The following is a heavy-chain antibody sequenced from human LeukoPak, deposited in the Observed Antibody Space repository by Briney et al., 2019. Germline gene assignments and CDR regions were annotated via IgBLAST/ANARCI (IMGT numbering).Heavy chain of an antibody. CDR2: INQDGTEK. V-gene: IGHV3-7*01. J-gene: IGHJ4*02. Sequence: PGESLRLSCAASGFTFTTYWMTWVRQAPGKGLEWVANINQDGTEKHYVDSVKGRFTISRDNAKNSLSLQMNSLRVEDTAVYYCAKVAKYYYGSETYYFFEHWGQGTPVTASS. CDR3: AKVAKYYYGSETYYFFEH. CDR1: GFTFTTYW. D-gene: IGHD3-10*01.